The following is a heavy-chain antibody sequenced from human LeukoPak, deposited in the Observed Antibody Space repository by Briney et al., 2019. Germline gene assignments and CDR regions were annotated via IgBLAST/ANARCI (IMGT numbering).Heavy chain of an antibody. V-gene: IGHV1-18*01. D-gene: IGHD2-2*01. CDR3: ARRGYCSSSSCAPFDY. J-gene: IGHJ4*02. CDR2: ISTYNGDT. Sequence: ASVKVSCKASGGTFSSYAISWVRQAPGQGLEWMGWISTYNGDTNYAQKLQGRVTMTTDTSTGTAYMELRSLRSDDTALYYCARRGYCSSSSCAPFDYWGQGTLVTVSS. CDR1: GGTFSSYA.